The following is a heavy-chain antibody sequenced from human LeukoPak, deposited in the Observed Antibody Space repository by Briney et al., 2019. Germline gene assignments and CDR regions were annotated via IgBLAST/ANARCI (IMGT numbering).Heavy chain of an antibody. CDR3: ARDPENYDILTGPLDY. CDR2: ISYDGSNK. D-gene: IGHD3-9*01. J-gene: IGHJ4*02. CDR1: GFTFSSYA. V-gene: IGHV3-30-3*01. Sequence: GGSLRLSCAASGFTFSSYAMHWVRQAPGKGLGWVAVISYDGSNKYYADSVKGRFTISRDNSKNTLYLQMNSLRAEDTAVYYCARDPENYDILTGPLDYWGQGTLVTVSS.